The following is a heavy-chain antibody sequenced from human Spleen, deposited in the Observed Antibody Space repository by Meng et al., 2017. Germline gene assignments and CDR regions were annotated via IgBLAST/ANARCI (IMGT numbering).Heavy chain of an antibody. CDR2: IIPIFGTA. D-gene: IGHD3-10*01. CDR3: ARGKVSMVRGVLNWFDP. J-gene: IGHJ5*02. Sequence: QVELVEAGAEVKKPGSSVKVSCKASGGTFSSYAISWVRQAPGQGLEWMGGIIPIFGTANYAQKFQGRVTITADKSTSTAYMELSSLRSEDTAVYYCARGKVSMVRGVLNWFDPWGQGTLVTVSS. CDR1: GGTFSSYA. V-gene: IGHV1-69*06.